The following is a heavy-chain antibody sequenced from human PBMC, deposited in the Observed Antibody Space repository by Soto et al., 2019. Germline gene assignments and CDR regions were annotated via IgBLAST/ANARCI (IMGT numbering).Heavy chain of an antibody. J-gene: IGHJ4*02. Sequence: PGGSLRLSCAASGFTVSSRYMNWVRQAPGKGLEWVSAIYSGGSTYYSDSVKGRFTISRDNSKNTVYHQMNSLRADDTALYYCGKDHSGDGEYYLDAWGQGTLVTVSS. V-gene: IGHV3-66*01. CDR1: GFTVSSRY. CDR2: IYSGGST. CDR3: GKDHSGDGEYYLDA. D-gene: IGHD3-10*01.